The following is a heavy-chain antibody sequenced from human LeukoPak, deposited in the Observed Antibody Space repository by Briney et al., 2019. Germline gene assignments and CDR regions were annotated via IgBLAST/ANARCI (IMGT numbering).Heavy chain of an antibody. V-gene: IGHV3-23*01. J-gene: IGHJ4*02. Sequence: GGSLRLSCAASGFTFGYYAMTWVRQAPGKGLEWVSAVSGSGGSTYYADSVKGRFTISRDNSNNTLYLQMISLRAEDTAVYYCAKAPLYGSGFDYWGQGTLVTVSS. D-gene: IGHD3-10*01. CDR2: VSGSGGST. CDR3: AKAPLYGSGFDY. CDR1: GFTFGYYA.